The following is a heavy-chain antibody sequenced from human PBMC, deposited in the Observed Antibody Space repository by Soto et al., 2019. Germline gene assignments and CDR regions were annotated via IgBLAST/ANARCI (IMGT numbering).Heavy chain of an antibody. CDR3: ARHRVLNGLFDY. CDR1: GYTFTSYG. Sequence: QVQLVQSGAEVKKPGASVKVSCKASGYTFTSYGIHWVRQAPGQGLEWMGGIDGGSGNTKYSPKIQRRVTVTRDTSASTAYMELSSLRSEDTAGYYCARHRVLNGLFDYWGQGTLFTVS. V-gene: IGHV1-3*01. J-gene: IGHJ4*02. D-gene: IGHD1-1*01. CDR2: IDGGSGNT.